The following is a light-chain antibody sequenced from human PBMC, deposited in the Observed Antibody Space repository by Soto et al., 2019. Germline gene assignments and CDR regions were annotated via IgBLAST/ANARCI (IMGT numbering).Light chain of an antibody. J-gene: IGKJ5*01. CDR3: QQTYNTPFT. V-gene: IGKV1-39*01. CDR2: AAA. CDR1: QSITTY. Sequence: DIQMTQSPSSLSASVGDRVTITCRASQSITTYLNWYQQTSGEAPKLLIYAAARLQTGVPSRFSGSGFGTDFTLTISSLQPEDFATYFCQQTYNTPFTFGQGTRLEI.